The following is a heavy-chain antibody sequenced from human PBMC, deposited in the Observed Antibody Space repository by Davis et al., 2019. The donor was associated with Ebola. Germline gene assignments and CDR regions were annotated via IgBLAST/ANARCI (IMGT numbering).Heavy chain of an antibody. CDR1: GFTYSNYA. CDR3: ARHYVYDYYMGLDV. J-gene: IGHJ6*02. V-gene: IGHV3-66*04. CDR2: IYTGGRT. D-gene: IGHD3-10*02. Sequence: GGSLRLSCAASGFTYSNYAMSWVRQAPGKGLEWVSVIYTGGRTYYTDSVKGRFTISRDNSKNTIYLQMNSLRAEDTAVYYCARHYVYDYYMGLDVWGQGTTVTVSS.